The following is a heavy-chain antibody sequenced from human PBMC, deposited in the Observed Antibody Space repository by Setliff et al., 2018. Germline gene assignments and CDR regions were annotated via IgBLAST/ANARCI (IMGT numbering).Heavy chain of an antibody. CDR1: GFTFAAYS. D-gene: IGHD2-21*02. J-gene: IGHJ5*02. CDR3: TTSGGGDCYGCNWFDP. V-gene: IGHV3-20*04. Sequence: GGSLRLSCEGSGFTFAAYSFTWVRQAPGKGLEFVSGIIQGGNTYYGDSVKGRFTMSRDNAKNSLFLQMNSLTAEDTARYYCTTSGGGDCYGCNWFDPWGQGTLVTVSS. CDR2: IIQGGNT.